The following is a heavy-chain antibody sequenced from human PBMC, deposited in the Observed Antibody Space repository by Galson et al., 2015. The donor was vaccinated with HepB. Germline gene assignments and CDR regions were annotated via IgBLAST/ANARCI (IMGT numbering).Heavy chain of an antibody. CDR1: GFTFSSYA. J-gene: IGHJ4*02. Sequence: SLRLSCAASGFTFSSYAMSWVRQAPGKGLEWVSAISGSGGSTYYADSVKGRFTISRDNSKNTLYLQMNSLRAEDTAVYYCAKTPTFPGSSGYYYFDYWGQGTLVTVSS. V-gene: IGHV3-23*01. D-gene: IGHD3-22*01. CDR2: ISGSGGST. CDR3: AKTPTFPGSSGYYYFDY.